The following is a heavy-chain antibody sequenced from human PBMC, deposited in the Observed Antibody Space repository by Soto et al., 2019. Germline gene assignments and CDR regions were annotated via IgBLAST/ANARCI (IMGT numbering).Heavy chain of an antibody. Sequence: EVQLLESGGGLVQPGGSLRLSCAASGFTFSNYAMSWVRQAPGKGLEWVSVISGSGGSTYYADSVKGRFTISRDNSKNTLYLQMNSLRAEDTALYYCAKDRLSGYSYGYSFDYWGQGTLVTVSS. V-gene: IGHV3-23*01. CDR1: GFTFSNYA. J-gene: IGHJ4*02. CDR3: AKDRLSGYSYGYSFDY. CDR2: ISGSGGST. D-gene: IGHD5-18*01.